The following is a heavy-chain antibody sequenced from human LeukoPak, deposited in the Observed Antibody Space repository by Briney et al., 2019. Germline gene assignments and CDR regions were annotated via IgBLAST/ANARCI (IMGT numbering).Heavy chain of an antibody. Sequence: ASVKVSCKASGYTFTSYYMHWVRQAPGQGLEWMGIINPSGGSTSYAQKFQGRVTMARDTSTSTVYMELSSLRSEDTAVYYCARGFPIVVVPAANNWFDPWGQGTLVTVSS. CDR3: ARGFPIVVVPAANNWFDP. CDR2: INPSGGST. J-gene: IGHJ5*02. D-gene: IGHD2-2*01. V-gene: IGHV1-46*03. CDR1: GYTFTSYY.